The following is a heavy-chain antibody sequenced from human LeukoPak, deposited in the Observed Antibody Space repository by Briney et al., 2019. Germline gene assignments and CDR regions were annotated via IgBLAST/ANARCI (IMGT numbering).Heavy chain of an antibody. D-gene: IGHD2-21*01. CDR2: IHYSRST. Sequence: PSETLSLTCTVSGGSISSNCHNWAWIRQAPGQGLEWIGSIHYSRSTFYSPSLKSRVTISVDTSKNQCSRILTSVTASDTAVYCCAREEASVGDYWGQGILVTVSS. V-gene: IGHV4-39*01. CDR1: GGSISSNCHN. CDR3: AREEASVGDY. J-gene: IGHJ4*02.